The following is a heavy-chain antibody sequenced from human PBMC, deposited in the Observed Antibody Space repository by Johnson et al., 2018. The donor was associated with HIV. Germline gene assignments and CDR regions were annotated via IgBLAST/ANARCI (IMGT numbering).Heavy chain of an antibody. CDR3: AKEDCSAIVCSDDGFHL. CDR1: GFTFSSYA. CDR2: ISYDGRNK. Sequence: QVQLLESGGGVVRPGGSLRLSCAASGFTFSSYAMHWVRQAPGKGLEWVAVISYDGRNKYYTDSVKGRFTVSRDSSKTTLFLQMKSLRPEDTAVYFWAKEDCSAIVCSDDGFHLWGQGTMVTLSS. J-gene: IGHJ3*01. D-gene: IGHD2-15*01. V-gene: IGHV3-30*04.